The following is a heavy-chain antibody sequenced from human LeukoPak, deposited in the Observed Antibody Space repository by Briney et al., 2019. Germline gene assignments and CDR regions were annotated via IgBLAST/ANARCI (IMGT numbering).Heavy chain of an antibody. CDR3: ARGVVSVATISDFDY. D-gene: IGHD5-12*01. CDR2: ISAYNGNT. Sequence: GASVKVSCKASGYTFTAYYMHWVRQAPGQGLEWMGWISAYNGNTNYAQKLQGRVTMTTDTSTSTAYMELRSLRSDDTAVYYCARGVVSVATISDFDYWGQGTLVTVSS. J-gene: IGHJ4*02. CDR1: GYTFTAYY. V-gene: IGHV1-18*04.